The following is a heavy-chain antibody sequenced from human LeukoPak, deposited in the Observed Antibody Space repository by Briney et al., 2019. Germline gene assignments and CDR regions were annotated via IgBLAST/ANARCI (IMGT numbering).Heavy chain of an antibody. CDR3: TRQNAFDS. CDR1: AGSISSNY. J-gene: IGHJ3*02. V-gene: IGHV4-59*08. CDR2: IYYSGST. Sequence: SETLSLTCTVYAGSISSNYWSWLRQRPGKGLEGMGYIYYSGSTNYNPSLRSGVTISVNTSHHHFSLRETPGPAGDAAVYYCTRQNAFDSWGQGTMVTVSS.